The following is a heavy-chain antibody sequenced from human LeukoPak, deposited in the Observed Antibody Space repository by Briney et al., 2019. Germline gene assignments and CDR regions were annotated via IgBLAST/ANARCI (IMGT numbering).Heavy chain of an antibody. J-gene: IGHJ5*02. CDR3: ARGRRDGDHSKDWFDP. CDR2: INTNTGNP. CDR1: GYTFTSYA. D-gene: IGHD4-17*01. Sequence: ASVKVSCKASGYTFTSYALNWVRQAPGQGLEWMGWINTNTGNPTYAQGFTGRFVFSLDTSVSTAYLQISSLKAEDTAVYYCARGRRDGDHSKDWFDPWGQGTLVTVSS. V-gene: IGHV7-4-1*02.